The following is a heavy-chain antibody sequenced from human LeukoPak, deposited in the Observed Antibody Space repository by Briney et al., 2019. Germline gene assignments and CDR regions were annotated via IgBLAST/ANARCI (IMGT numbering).Heavy chain of an antibody. V-gene: IGHV4-39*01. CDR2: IYYSGST. CDR1: GGSISSSSYY. Sequence: PSETLSLTCTVSGGSISSSSYYWGWIRQPPGKGLEWIGSIYYSGSTYYNPSLKSRVTISVDTSKNQFSLKLSSVTAADTAVYYCARLGVRTAAFDIWGQGTMVTVSS. D-gene: IGHD3-10*01. CDR3: ARLGVRTAAFDI. J-gene: IGHJ3*02.